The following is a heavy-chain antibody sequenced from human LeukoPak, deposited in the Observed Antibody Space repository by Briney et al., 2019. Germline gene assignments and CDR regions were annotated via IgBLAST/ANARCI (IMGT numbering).Heavy chain of an antibody. V-gene: IGHV3-30-3*01. D-gene: IGHD2-2*02. Sequence: GGSLRLSCSASGFTFSSYAMHWVRQAPGKGLEWVAVISYDGSNKYYADSVKGRFTISRDNSKNTLYLQMNSLRAEDTAVYYCARTYCSSTSCYTFYYYYGIDVWGQGTTVTVSS. CDR3: ARTYCSSTSCYTFYYYYGIDV. CDR1: GFTFSSYA. J-gene: IGHJ6*02. CDR2: ISYDGSNK.